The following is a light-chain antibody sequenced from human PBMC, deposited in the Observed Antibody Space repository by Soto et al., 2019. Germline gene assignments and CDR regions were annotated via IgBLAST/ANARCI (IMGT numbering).Light chain of an antibody. V-gene: IGLV2-23*02. CDR2: EVS. Sequence: QSALTQPASVSGSPGQSITISCTGASSDVGTYNLVSWYQQHPGKAPKLMIYEVSKRPSGVSNRFSGSKSGNTASLTISGLLAADEADYYCCSYAGSSTLYVFGTGTKLTVL. CDR3: CSYAGSSTLYV. CDR1: SSDVGTYNL. J-gene: IGLJ1*01.